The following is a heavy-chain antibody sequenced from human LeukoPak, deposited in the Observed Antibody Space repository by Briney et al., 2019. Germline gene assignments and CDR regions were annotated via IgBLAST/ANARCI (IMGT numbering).Heavy chain of an antibody. J-gene: IGHJ5*02. Sequence: SETLSLTCAVYGGSFSGYYWSWISHPPGKGLEWIGEINHSGSTNYNPSLKSRVTISVDTSKKQFSLKLSSVTAADTAVYYCARGAGYPMGQGTLVTVSS. V-gene: IGHV4-34*01. CDR2: INHSGST. CDR1: GGSFSGYY. CDR3: ARGAGYP.